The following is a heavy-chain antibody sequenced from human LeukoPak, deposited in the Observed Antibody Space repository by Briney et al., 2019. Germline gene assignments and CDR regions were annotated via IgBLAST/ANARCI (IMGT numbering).Heavy chain of an antibody. D-gene: IGHD4-17*01. CDR3: ARLLGLRTVTTSFDY. CDR1: GYSFTNYW. CDR2: IYPADSDT. Sequence: EESLKISCKGSGYSFTNYWIGWVRQMPGKGLEWMGIIYPADSDTRYSPSFQDQVTISADKSISTAYLQWSSLKASDTAMYYCARLLGLRTVTTSFDYWGQGTLVTVSS. V-gene: IGHV5-51*01. J-gene: IGHJ4*02.